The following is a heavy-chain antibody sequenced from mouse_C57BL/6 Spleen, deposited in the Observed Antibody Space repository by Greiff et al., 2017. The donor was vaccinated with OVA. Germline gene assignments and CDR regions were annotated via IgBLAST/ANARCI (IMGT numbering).Heavy chain of an antibody. D-gene: IGHD1-1*01. CDR3: ARRGITTVDPLYFDY. V-gene: IGHV5-6*01. Sequence: EVQRVESGGDLVKPGGSLKLSCAASGFTFSSYGMSWVRQTPDKRLEWVATISSGGSYTYYPDSVKGRFTISRDNAKNTLYLQMSSLKSEDTAMYYCARRGITTVDPLYFDYWGQGTTLTVSS. CDR1: GFTFSSYG. J-gene: IGHJ2*01. CDR2: ISSGGSYT.